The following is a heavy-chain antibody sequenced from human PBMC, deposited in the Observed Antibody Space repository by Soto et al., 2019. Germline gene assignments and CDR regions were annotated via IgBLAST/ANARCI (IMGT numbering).Heavy chain of an antibody. CDR1: VYSFTSYW. CDR2: IYPVDSDT. CDR3: ARIAARLPGYFDL. D-gene: IGHD6-6*01. V-gene: IGHV5-51*01. Sequence: GESLKISCKGSVYSFTSYWIGWVRQMPGKGLEWMGIIYPVDSDTRYSPSFQGQVTISADKSISTAYLQWSSLKASDTAMYYCARIAARLPGYFDLWGRGTLVTVSS. J-gene: IGHJ2*01.